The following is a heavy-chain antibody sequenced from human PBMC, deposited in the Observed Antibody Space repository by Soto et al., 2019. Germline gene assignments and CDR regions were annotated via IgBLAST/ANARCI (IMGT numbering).Heavy chain of an antibody. CDR3: ERGPDIVVVVAATRFWWSDP. J-gene: IGHJ5*02. CDR1: GGSFSGYY. Sequence: KTSETLSLTCAVYGGSFSGYYWSWIRQPPGKGLEWIGEINHSGSTKYNPSLKSRVTISVDTSKNQFSLKLSSVTAADTAVYYCERGPDIVVVVAATRFWWSDPRGKGTLVTVSS. CDR2: INHSGST. D-gene: IGHD2-15*01. V-gene: IGHV4-34*01.